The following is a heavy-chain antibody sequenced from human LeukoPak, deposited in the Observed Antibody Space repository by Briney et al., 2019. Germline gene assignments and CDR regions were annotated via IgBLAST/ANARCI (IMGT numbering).Heavy chain of an antibody. D-gene: IGHD1-26*01. J-gene: IGHJ4*02. CDR2: IYHSGST. CDR3: ATDRPLGATTAGLDY. V-gene: IGHV4-30-2*01. CDR1: GGSISSGGYS. Sequence: SKTLSLTCAVSGGSISSGGYSWSWIRQPPGKGLEWIGYIYHSGSTYYNPSLKSRVTISVDRSKNQFSLKLSSVTAADTAVYYCATDRPLGATTAGLDYWGQGTLVTVSS.